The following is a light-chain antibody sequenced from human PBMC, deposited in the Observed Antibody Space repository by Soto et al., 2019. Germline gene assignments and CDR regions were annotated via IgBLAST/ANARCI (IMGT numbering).Light chain of an antibody. V-gene: IGLV3-21*02. CDR3: QAWDSSSPHVV. CDR2: DDT. J-gene: IGLJ2*01. CDR1: NIGSRS. Sequence: SYELTQAPSVSVPPGQTARITCGGNNIGSRSVHWYQQKPGQAPVLVVYDDTDRPSGIPERFSGSNSGNTATLTISGTQAMDEADYYCQAWDSSSPHVVFGGGTKLTVL.